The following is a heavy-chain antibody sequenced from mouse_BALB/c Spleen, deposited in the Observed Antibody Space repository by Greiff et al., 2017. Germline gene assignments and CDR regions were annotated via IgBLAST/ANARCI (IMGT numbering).Heavy chain of an antibody. V-gene: IGHV1-63*02. D-gene: IGHD2-4*01. J-gene: IGHJ4*01. CDR1: GYTFTNYW. CDR3: ARGTMNYYAMDY. Sequence: QVQLQQSGAELVRPGTSVKISCKASGYTFTNYWLGWVKQRPGHGLEWIGDIYPGGGYTNYNEKFKGKATLTADTSSSTAYMQLSSLTSEDSAVYFCARGTMNYYAMDYWGQGTSVTVSS. CDR2: IYPGGGYT.